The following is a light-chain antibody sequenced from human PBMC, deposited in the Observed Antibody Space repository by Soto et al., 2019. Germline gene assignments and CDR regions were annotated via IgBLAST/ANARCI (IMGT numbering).Light chain of an antibody. V-gene: IGKV3-11*01. J-gene: IGKJ5*01. CDR2: DAS. CDR1: QSVTKY. Sequence: EIVLTQSPATLSLSPGESATLSCRASQSVTKYLVWYQQKPGQAPRLLISDASYRATGISARFSGSGSGTDFTLTISSLEPEDFALYYCQQRSNWPITFGQGTRLEIK. CDR3: QQRSNWPIT.